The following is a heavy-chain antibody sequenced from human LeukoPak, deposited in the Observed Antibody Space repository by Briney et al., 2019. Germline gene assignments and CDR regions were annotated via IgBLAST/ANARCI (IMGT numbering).Heavy chain of an antibody. V-gene: IGHV3-30*18. CDR3: AKALPGGQQSGSYFEPDY. CDR2: ISYDGSNK. J-gene: IGHJ4*02. Sequence: GGSLRLSCAASGFTFSSYGMHWVRQAPGKGLEWAAVISYDGSNKYYADSVKGRFTISRDNSKNTLYLQMNSPRAEDTAVYYCAKALPGGQQSGSYFEPDYWGQGTLVTVSS. CDR1: GFTFSSYG. D-gene: IGHD1-26*01.